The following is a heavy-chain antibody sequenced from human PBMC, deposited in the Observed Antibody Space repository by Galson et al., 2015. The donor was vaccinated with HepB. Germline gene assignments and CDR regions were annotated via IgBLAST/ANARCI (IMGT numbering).Heavy chain of an antibody. J-gene: IGHJ4*02. CDR1: GGTFSSYA. CDR3: TSHIWSGYPYFDY. D-gene: IGHD3-3*02. CDR2: IIPIFGTA. Sequence: QSGAEVKKPGESLKISCKASGGTFSSYAISWVRQAPGQGLEWMGGIIPIFGTANYAQKFQGRVTITADESTSTAYMELSSLRSEDTAVYYCTSHIWSGYPYFDYWGQGTLVTVSS. V-gene: IGHV1-69*01.